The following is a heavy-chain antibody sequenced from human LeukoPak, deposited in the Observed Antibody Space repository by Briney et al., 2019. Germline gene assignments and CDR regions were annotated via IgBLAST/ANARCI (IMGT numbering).Heavy chain of an antibody. CDR1: GGSISSSSYY. CDR3: ARLLAGCPGGRCRAHFDY. J-gene: IGHJ4*02. Sequence: KPSETLSLTCTVSGGSISSSSYYWGWIRQPPGKGLEWIGSIYYSGSTYYNPSLKSRVTMSVDTSKNQFSLNLSSMTAADTAVYYCARLLAGCPGGRCRAHFDYWGQGTLVTVSS. V-gene: IGHV4-39*07. CDR2: IYYSGST. D-gene: IGHD2-15*01.